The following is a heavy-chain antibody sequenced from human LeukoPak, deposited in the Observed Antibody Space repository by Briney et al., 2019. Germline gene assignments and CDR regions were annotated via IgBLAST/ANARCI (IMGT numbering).Heavy chain of an antibody. D-gene: IGHD1-14*01. CDR1: GGSFSGYY. CDR2: IYYSGST. J-gene: IGHJ4*02. Sequence: SETLSLTCAVYGGSFSGYYWSWIRQPPGKGLEWIGSIYYSGSTYYNPSLKSRVTISVDTSKNQFSLKLSSVTAADTAVYYCARHSKNTRNHDYWGQGTLVTVSS. CDR3: ARHSKNTRNHDY. V-gene: IGHV4-34*01.